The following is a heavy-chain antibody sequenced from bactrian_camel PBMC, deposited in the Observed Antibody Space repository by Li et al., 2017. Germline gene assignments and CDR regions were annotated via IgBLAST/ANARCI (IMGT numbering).Heavy chain of an antibody. J-gene: IGHJ4*01. Sequence: HVQLVESGGGSVEAGGSLRLSCVASGYSLHRYCMAWFRQAPGKSREGVAWIPIVGPASYADSVKGRFTVSKDSTKNTLYLQMNSLKPEDTAMYYCAAALPFGGGFCFIASRGVRSDYNYWGQGTQVTVS. CDR3: AAALPFGGGFCFIASRGVRSDYNY. CDR1: GYSLHRYC. D-gene: IGHD2*01. V-gene: IGHV3S63*01. CDR2: IPIVGPA.